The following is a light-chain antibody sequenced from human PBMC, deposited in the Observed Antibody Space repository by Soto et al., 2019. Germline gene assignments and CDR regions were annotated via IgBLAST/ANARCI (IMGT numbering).Light chain of an antibody. V-gene: IGKV1-5*01. J-gene: IGKJ1*01. Sequence: DIQMTQFPSALSASVGDRVTITFRASQNVNNWLAWYQHKPGKAPQLLIYDASVLETGVPSRFSGSGSGTEFTLAISGLQSDDFATYYCQQYNTYWTFGPGTKVDI. CDR1: QNVNNW. CDR3: QQYNTYWT. CDR2: DAS.